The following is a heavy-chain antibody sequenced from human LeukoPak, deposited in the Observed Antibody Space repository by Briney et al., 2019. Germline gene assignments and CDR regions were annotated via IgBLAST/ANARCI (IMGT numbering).Heavy chain of an antibody. D-gene: IGHD1-26*01. CDR1: GFTFSSYG. CDR2: ISYDGSNK. J-gene: IGHJ1*01. Sequence: GGSLRLSCAASGFTFSSYGMHWVRQAPGKGLEWVAVISYDGSNKYYADPVKGRFTISRDNSKNTLYLQMSSLRAEDTAVYYCAKDPYSGSFEYFQHWGQGTLVTVSS. CDR3: AKDPYSGSFEYFQH. V-gene: IGHV3-30*18.